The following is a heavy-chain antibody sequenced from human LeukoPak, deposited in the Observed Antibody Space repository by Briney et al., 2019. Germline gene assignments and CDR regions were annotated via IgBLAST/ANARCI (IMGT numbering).Heavy chain of an antibody. CDR1: GGSFNGYY. J-gene: IGHJ5*02. V-gene: IGHV4-34*01. CDR2: INRSGST. D-gene: IGHD3-10*01. CDR3: ARGPGSGSYFAWFDP. Sequence: PSETLSLTCAVYGGSFNGYYWSWIRQPPGKGLEWIGEINRSGSTNYNPSLKSRVTMSVDTSKNQVSLKLSSVTAADTAVYYCARGPGSGSYFAWFDPWGQGTQVTVSS.